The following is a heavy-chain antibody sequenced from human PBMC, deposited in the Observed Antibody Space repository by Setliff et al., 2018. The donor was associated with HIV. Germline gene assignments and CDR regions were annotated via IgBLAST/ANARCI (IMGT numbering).Heavy chain of an antibody. CDR1: GGSVSSSSSY. J-gene: IGHJ4*02. D-gene: IGHD3-22*01. V-gene: IGHV4-39*01. Sequence: SETLSLTCTVSGGSVSSSSSYWGWIRQPPGKGLEWIGNVCYSRSSYYNPSLKSRVTISADTSKNQFSLKLSSVTAADTAVYYCARHGVDDTSANYFRFGVHDHWGQGTLVTVSS. CDR3: ARHGVDDTSANYFRFGVHDH. CDR2: VCYSRSS.